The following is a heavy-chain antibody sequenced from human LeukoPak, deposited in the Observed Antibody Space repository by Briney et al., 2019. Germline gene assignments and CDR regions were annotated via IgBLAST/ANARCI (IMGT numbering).Heavy chain of an antibody. CDR1: GFTFSSYE. CDR3: ARDGYYDSSGSDY. Sequence: GGSLRLPCAASGFTFSSYEMNWVRQAPGEGLEWVSYISSSGSTIYYADSVKGRFTISRDNAKNSLHLQMNSLRAEDTAVYYCARDGYYDSSGSDYWGQGTLVTVSS. D-gene: IGHD3-22*01. CDR2: ISSSGSTI. J-gene: IGHJ4*02. V-gene: IGHV3-48*03.